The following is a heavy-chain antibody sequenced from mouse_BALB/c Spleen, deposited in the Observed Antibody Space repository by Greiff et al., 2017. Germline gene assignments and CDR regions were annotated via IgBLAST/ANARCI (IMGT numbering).Heavy chain of an antibody. CDR3: ARYGSTLYYAMDY. J-gene: IGHJ4*01. CDR1: GFNIKDTY. CDR2: IDPANGNT. V-gene: IGHV14-3*02. Sequence: VQLKQSGAELVKPGASVKLSCTASGFNIKDTYMHWVKQRPEQGLEWIGRIDPANGNTKYDPKFQGKATITADTSSNTAYLQLSSLTSEDTAVYYCARYGSTLYYAMDYWGQGTSVTVSS. D-gene: IGHD1-1*01.